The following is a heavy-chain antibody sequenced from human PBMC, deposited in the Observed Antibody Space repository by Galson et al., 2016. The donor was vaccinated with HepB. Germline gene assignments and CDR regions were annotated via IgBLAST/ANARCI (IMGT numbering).Heavy chain of an antibody. CDR2: IYPGDSDT. J-gene: IGHJ3*02. CDR1: GYSFTRYW. D-gene: IGHD2-21*02. V-gene: IGHV5-51*03. CDR3: ARRCAGDRSGAHAFDI. Sequence: SGAEVKKPGESLKISCKGSGYSFTRYWIGWVRQMPGKGLEWMGIIYPGDSDTRYSPSFQGQVTISADKSISTAYLQWSSLKASDTAMYYCARRCAGDRSGAHAFDIWGQGTMVTVSS.